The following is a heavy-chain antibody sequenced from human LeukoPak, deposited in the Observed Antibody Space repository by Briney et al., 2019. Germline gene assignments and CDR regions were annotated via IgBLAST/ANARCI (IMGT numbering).Heavy chain of an antibody. CDR1: GYTFTGYY. CDR3: ARVGRISTEYFQH. CDR2: INPNSGGT. J-gene: IGHJ1*01. V-gene: IGHV1-2*06. D-gene: IGHD2-15*01. Sequence: ASVKVSCKTSGYTFTGYYIYWVRQAPGQGLEWMGRINPNSGGTNYAQKFQGRVTMTRDTSISTAYMELSRLRSDDTAVYYCARVGRISTEYFQHWGQGTLVTVSS.